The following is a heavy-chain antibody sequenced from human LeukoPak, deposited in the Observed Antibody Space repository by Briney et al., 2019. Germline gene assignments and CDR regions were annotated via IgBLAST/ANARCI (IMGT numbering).Heavy chain of an antibody. D-gene: IGHD1-7*01. CDR2: ISDSGTT. V-gene: IGHV4-59*02. Sequence: SETLSLTCIVSGGXGSTYYCSWIRQAPGKGLEWIGYISDSGTTSYNPSLKSRVTMSMDTSKNQFSLNLSSVTVADTAVYYCARSRELFYFDYWGQGTLVTVSS. CDR3: ARSRELFYFDY. CDR1: GGXGSTYY. J-gene: IGHJ4*02.